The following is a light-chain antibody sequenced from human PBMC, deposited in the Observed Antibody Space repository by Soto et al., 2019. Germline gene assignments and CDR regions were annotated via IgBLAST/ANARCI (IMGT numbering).Light chain of an antibody. CDR2: DAS. V-gene: IGKV3-11*01. J-gene: IGKJ5*01. CDR3: QQRSNWPPSIT. Sequence: EIVFTQSPATLSFSPGERAPLSCRARQSVSSYLAWYQQKPGQAPRLLIYDASNRATGIPARFSGSGSGTDFTLTISSLQPEDFAVYYCQQRSNWPPSITFGQGTRLEIK. CDR1: QSVSSY.